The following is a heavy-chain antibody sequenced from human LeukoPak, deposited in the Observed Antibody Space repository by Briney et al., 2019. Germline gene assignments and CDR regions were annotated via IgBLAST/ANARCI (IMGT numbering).Heavy chain of an antibody. J-gene: IGHJ4*02. D-gene: IGHD6-19*01. V-gene: IGHV1-8*01. CDR2: MNPNSGNT. CDR1: GYTFTSYD. Sequence: ASVKVSCKASGYTFTSYDINWVRQATGQGFEWMGWMNPNSGNTGYAQKFQGRVTMTRNTSISTAYMELSSLRSEDTAVYYCARAPAVAVAGTIDYWGQGTLVTVSS. CDR3: ARAPAVAVAGTIDY.